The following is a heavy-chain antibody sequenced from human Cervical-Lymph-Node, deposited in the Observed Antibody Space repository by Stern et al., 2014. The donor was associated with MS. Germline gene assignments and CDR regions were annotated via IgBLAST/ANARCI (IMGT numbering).Heavy chain of an antibody. CDR3: AREDRRFRADSSGYALEY. D-gene: IGHD3-22*01. CDR1: GFTFSSYG. CDR2: IWYDGSNK. V-gene: IGHV3-33*01. Sequence: QVQLVESGGGVVQPGRSLRLSCAASGFTFSSYGLHWVRQAPGKGLEWVAIIWYDGSNKYYADSVKGRFTISRDNSKDTLYLQMNSLRAADTAVYYCAREDRRFRADSSGYALEYWGQGTLVTVSS. J-gene: IGHJ4*02.